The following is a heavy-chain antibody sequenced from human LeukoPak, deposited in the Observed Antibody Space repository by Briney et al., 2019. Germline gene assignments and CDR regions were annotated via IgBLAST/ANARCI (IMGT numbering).Heavy chain of an antibody. CDR3: ARDLVTVTKGFDI. D-gene: IGHD4-17*01. V-gene: IGHV4-59*11. CDR2: ISYIGST. J-gene: IGHJ3*02. Sequence: PSETLSLTCAVSDDSFSNHYWTCIRQPPGKGVEWIGYISYIGSTNYSPSLKSRVTISIDTSKNQFSLKLSSVTAADTAVYYCARDLVTVTKGFDIWGQGTMVSVSS. CDR1: DDSFSNHY.